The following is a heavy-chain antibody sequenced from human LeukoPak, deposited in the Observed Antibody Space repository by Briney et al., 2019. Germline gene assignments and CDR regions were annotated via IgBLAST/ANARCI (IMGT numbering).Heavy chain of an antibody. CDR3: AREISGSYYNPLGYMDV. CDR2: IFTSGIS. J-gene: IGHJ6*03. Sequence: RTSETLSLTCTVSGGSISLYYWNWIRQPAGKGLEWIGRIFTSGISNYNPSLKSRVTMSVDTSKSQFSLALSSVTAADTAVYYCAREISGSYYNPLGYMDVWGKGTTVTVSS. CDR1: GGSISLYY. V-gene: IGHV4-4*07. D-gene: IGHD3-10*01.